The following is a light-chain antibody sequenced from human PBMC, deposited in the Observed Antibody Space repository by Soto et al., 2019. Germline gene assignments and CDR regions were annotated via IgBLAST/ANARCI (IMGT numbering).Light chain of an antibody. V-gene: IGKV1-9*01. CDR2: AAS. CDR1: QGIFSY. CDR3: QQLNCSSSRLT. J-gene: IGKJ4*01. Sequence: RLKHSAAALSASVEDRVTITCRASQGIFSYLAWYQQKPGKAPKLLIYAASTLQSGVPSRFSGSGSGTDFTLTISSLQPEDFATYYCQQLNCSSSRLTFGGGSKVAIK.